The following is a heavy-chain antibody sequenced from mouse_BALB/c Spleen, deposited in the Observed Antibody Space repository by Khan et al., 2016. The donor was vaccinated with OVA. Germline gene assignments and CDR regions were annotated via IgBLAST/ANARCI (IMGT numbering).Heavy chain of an antibody. CDR2: INTYTGEP. CDR1: GYIFTNYG. V-gene: IGHV9-3-1*01. J-gene: IGHJ4*01. D-gene: IGHD1-1*01. Sequence: QIQLVQSGPELKKPGETVKISCKASGYIFTNYGMTWVKQAPGKGLKWMGWINTYTGEPTYADDFKGRFAFSLETSANTAYLQINNLKNEDTATYFGARTLYGSGYDYAMDYWGQGTSVTVSS. CDR3: ARTLYGSGYDYAMDY.